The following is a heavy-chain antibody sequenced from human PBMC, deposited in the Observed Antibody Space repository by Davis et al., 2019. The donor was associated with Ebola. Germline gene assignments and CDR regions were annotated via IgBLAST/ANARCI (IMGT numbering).Heavy chain of an antibody. J-gene: IGHJ3*01. V-gene: IGHV4-59*11. D-gene: IGHD2-2*01. CDR1: GDSISGHY. Sequence: PSETLSLTCTLSGDSISGHYWSWIRQPPGKGLEWIGEIYHSWSTNYNPSLKSRVTISADTSKNQFSLKVNSVTAADTAIYYCARGLGDCHSASCSQRSDAFDFWSQGRVVTV. CDR2: IYHSWST. CDR3: ARGLGDCHSASCSQRSDAFDF.